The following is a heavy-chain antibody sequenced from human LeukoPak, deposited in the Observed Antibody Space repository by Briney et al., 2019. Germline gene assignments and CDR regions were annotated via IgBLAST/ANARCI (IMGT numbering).Heavy chain of an antibody. J-gene: IGHJ5*02. V-gene: IGHV3-15*01. D-gene: IGHD3-22*01. CDR3: ARDSGYYYEEHWFDP. CDR1: GFTFSNAW. Sequence: GGSLRLSCAASGFTFSNAWMSWVRQAPGKGLEWVGRIKSKTDGGTTDYAAPVKGRFTISRDDSKNTLYLQMNSLRAEDTAVYYCARDSGYYYEEHWFDPWGQGTLVTVSS. CDR2: IKSKTDGGTT.